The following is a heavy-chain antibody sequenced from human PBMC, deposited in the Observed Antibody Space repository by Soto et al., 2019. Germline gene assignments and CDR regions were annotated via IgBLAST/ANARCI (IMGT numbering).Heavy chain of an antibody. V-gene: IGHV1-18*01. J-gene: IGHJ3*02. CDR3: ARDGDYDILTGYYPKGAFDI. CDR2: ISAYNGNT. D-gene: IGHD3-9*01. Sequence: GASVKVSCKASGYTFTSYGISWVRQAPGQGLEWMGWISAYNGNTNYAQKLQGRVTMTTDTSTSTAYMELRSLRSDDTAVYYCARDGDYDILTGYYPKGAFDIWGQGTMVTVSS. CDR1: GYTFTSYG.